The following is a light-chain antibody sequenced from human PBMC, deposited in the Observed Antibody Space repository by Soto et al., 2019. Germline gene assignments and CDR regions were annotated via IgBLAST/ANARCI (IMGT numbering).Light chain of an antibody. CDR3: QSYDSSLSGSV. CDR2: GNS. CDR1: SSNFGAGYD. V-gene: IGLV1-40*01. Sequence: QSVLTQPPSVSGAPGQRVTISCPGGSSNFGAGYDVHWYQQLPGTAPKLLIYGNSNRPSGVPDRFSGSKSGTSASLAITGLQAEDEADYYCQSYDSSLSGSVFGGGTKLTVL. J-gene: IGLJ2*01.